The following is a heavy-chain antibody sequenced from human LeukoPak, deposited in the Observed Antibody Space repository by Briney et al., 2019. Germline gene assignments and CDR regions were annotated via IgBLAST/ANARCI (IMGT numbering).Heavy chain of an antibody. CDR2: MNPNSGNT. V-gene: IGHV1-8*01. D-gene: IGHD3-22*01. CDR3: ASSPLYYYDSSGYSVMNAFDI. CDR1: GYTFTNYN. Sequence: ASVKVSCKASGYTFTNYNIDWVRQATGQGLEWMGWMNPNSGNTGYAQKFQGRVTMARNTSISTAYMELSSLRSEDTAVYYCASSPLYYYDSSGYSVMNAFDIWGQGTMVTVSS. J-gene: IGHJ3*02.